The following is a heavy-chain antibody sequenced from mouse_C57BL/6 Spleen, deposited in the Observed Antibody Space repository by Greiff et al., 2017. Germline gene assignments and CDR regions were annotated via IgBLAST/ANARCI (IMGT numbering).Heavy chain of an antibody. Sequence: VQLQQPGAELVKPGASVKMSCKASGYTFTSYWITWVKQRPGQGLEWIGDIYPGSGSTNYNEKFKSKATLTVDTSSSTAYMQLSSLTSEDSAVYYCARGGLYGNYGYFDVWGTGTTVTVSS. CDR3: ARGGLYGNYGYFDV. CDR1: GYTFTSYW. D-gene: IGHD2-1*01. CDR2: IYPGSGST. J-gene: IGHJ1*03. V-gene: IGHV1-55*01.